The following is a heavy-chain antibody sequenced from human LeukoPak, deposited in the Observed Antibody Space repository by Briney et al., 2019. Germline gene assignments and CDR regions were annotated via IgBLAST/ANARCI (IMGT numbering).Heavy chain of an antibody. Sequence: GGSLRLSCAASGFTFSSYGMHWVRQAPGKGLEWVAVIWYDGSNKYYADSVKGRFTISRDNSKNTLYLQMNSLRAEDTAVYYCARGPYGSGKNYFDYWGQGTLVTVSS. V-gene: IGHV3-33*08. CDR3: ARGPYGSGKNYFDY. CDR2: IWYDGSNK. J-gene: IGHJ4*02. CDR1: GFTFSSYG. D-gene: IGHD3-10*01.